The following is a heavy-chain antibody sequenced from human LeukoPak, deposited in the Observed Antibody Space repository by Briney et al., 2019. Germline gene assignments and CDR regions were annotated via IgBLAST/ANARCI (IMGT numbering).Heavy chain of an antibody. CDR2: ISSSGSTI. CDR1: GFTYSSYA. J-gene: IGHJ4*02. Sequence: GGSLRLSXAASGFTYSSYAMSWVRQAPGKGLEWVSYISSSGSTIYYADSVKGRFTISRDNAKNSLYLQMNSLRAEDTAVYYCARCTSYDFWSGYYLDYWGQGTLVTVSS. D-gene: IGHD3-3*01. CDR3: ARCTSYDFWSGYYLDY. V-gene: IGHV3-48*04.